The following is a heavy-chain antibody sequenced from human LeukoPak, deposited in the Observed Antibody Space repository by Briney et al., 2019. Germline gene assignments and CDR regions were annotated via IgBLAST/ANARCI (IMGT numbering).Heavy chain of an antibody. V-gene: IGHV4-59*01. CDR2: IYYSGST. CDR1: GGSISSYY. Sequence: SETLSLTCTVSGGSISSYYWSWIRQPPGKGLEWIGYIYYSGSTNYNPSPKSRVTISVDTSKNQFSLKLSSVTAADTAVYYCARAIVVVNYYYMDVWGKGTTVTVSS. J-gene: IGHJ6*03. CDR3: ARAIVVVNYYYMDV. D-gene: IGHD3-22*01.